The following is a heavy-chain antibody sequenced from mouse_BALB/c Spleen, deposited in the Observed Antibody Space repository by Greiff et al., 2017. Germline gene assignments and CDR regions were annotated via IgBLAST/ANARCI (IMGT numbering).Heavy chain of an antibody. D-gene: IGHD1-1*01. Sequence: EVQRVESGAELVKPGASVKLSCTASGFNIKDTYMHWVKQRPEQGLEWIGRIDPANGNTKYDPKFQGKATITADTSSNTAYLQLSSLTSEDTAVYYCARDYYGSPHFDYWGQGTTLTVSS. J-gene: IGHJ2*01. CDR3: ARDYYGSPHFDY. V-gene: IGHV14-3*02. CDR1: GFNIKDTY. CDR2: IDPANGNT.